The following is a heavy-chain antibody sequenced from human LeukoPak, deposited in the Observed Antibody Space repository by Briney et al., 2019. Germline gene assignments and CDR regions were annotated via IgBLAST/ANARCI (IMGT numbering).Heavy chain of an antibody. CDR1: GGSISSYY. V-gene: IGHV4-59*04. Sequence: SETLSLTCTVSGGSISSYYWSWIRQPPGKGLEWIGSIYHSGSTYYNPSLKSRVTISVDTSKNQFSLKLSSVTAADTAVYYCAGPVGDSERGTFDPWGQGTLVTVSS. J-gene: IGHJ5*02. CDR3: AGPVGDSERGTFDP. CDR2: IYHSGST. D-gene: IGHD1-26*01.